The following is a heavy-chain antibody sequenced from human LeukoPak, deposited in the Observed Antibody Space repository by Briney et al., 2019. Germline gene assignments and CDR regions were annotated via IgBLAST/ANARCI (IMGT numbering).Heavy chain of an antibody. V-gene: IGHV4-59*01. CDR3: ARATNNWFDP. CDR2: IYYTGST. CDR1: GGSISSYF. Sequence: PSGTLSLTCTVSGGSISSYFWSWIRQPPGKGLEWIGYIYYTGSTTYNPSLRSRVTISVDTSQNHFSLKVRSVTAADTAIYYCARATNNWFDPWGQGTLVTVSS. J-gene: IGHJ5*02.